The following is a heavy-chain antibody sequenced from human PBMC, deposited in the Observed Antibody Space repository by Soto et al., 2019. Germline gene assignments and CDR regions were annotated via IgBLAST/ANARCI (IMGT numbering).Heavy chain of an antibody. Sequence: SATLSLTFTFSGGSISSRGYYWSWIRQHPGKGLEWIGYIYYSGSTYYNPSLKSRVTISVDTSKNQFSLKLSSVTAADTAVYYCARAYYYDSSGYHDYWGQGTLVTVSS. CDR3: ARAYYYDSSGYHDY. CDR2: IYYSGST. D-gene: IGHD3-22*01. CDR1: GGSISSRGYY. J-gene: IGHJ4*02. V-gene: IGHV4-31*03.